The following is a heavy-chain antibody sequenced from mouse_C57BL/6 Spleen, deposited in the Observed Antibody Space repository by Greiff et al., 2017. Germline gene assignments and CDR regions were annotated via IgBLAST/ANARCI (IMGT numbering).Heavy chain of an antibody. CDR1: GYSFTSGYY. D-gene: IGHD1-1*01. V-gene: IGHV3-6*01. CDR3: ERERTSSYYRSKEGYALDY. Sequence: EVKLMESGPGLVKPSQSLSLTCSVTGYSFTSGYYWSWIRQLPGNQLEWVGYISYDGSNNYNPSLKNRNSNTRDTSKNQFFLKLNSVTTKDTTTQYCERERTSSYYRSKEGYALDYWGQGTSVTVSS. J-gene: IGHJ4*01. CDR2: ISYDGSN.